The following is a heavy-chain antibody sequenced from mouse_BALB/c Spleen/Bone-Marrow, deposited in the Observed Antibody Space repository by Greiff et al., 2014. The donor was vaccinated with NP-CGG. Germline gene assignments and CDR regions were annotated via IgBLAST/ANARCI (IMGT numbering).Heavy chain of an antibody. D-gene: IGHD2-14*01. CDR2: ISGYYGDA. CDR3: ARSGKVLNAMDY. Sequence: VQLQQSRMPFFACEVSVKISCKGSGYTFTDYAIHWVKQSHAKSLEWIGLISGYYGDAIYNQKFTGKATMTVDKSSSTAYMDLARLTSEDSAIYYCARSGKVLNAMDYWGQGTSVTVTS. CDR1: GYTFTDYA. J-gene: IGHJ4*01. V-gene: IGHV1S137*01.